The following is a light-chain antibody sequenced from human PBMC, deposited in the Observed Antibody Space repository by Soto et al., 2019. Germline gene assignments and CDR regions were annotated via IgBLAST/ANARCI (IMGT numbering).Light chain of an antibody. V-gene: IGKV3-20*01. J-gene: IGKJ1*01. CDR3: QQYGSSPQS. CDR1: QSVKAN. Sequence: QYPATLSVSPAERFSLSCMASQSVKANLAWYQQKTGQAPRVLIYGASSRATGIPDRFSGGGSGTDFPPTISRLEPEDFAVYYRQQYGSSPQSFGQGTKVDIK. CDR2: GAS.